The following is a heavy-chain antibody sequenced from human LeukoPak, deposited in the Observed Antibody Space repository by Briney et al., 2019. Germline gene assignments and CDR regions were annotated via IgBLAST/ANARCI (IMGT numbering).Heavy chain of an antibody. V-gene: IGHV1-8*01. CDR3: AREAHSSSWTTYYYYYYMDV. D-gene: IGHD6-13*01. CDR2: MNPNSGNT. Sequence: ASVKVSCKASGYTFTSYDINWVRQATGQGLEWKGWMNPNSGNTGYAQRFQGRVTMTRNTSISTAYMELSSLRSEDTAVYYCAREAHSSSWTTYYYYYYMDVWGKGTTVTVSS. CDR1: GYTFTSYD. J-gene: IGHJ6*03.